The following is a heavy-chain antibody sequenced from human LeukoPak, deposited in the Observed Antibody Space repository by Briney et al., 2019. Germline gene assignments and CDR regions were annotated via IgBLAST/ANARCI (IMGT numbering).Heavy chain of an antibody. J-gene: IGHJ4*02. V-gene: IGHV1-24*01. CDR1: GYTFTSYY. D-gene: IGHD1-26*01. CDR2: FDPEDGET. Sequence: GASVKVSCKASGYTFTSYYMHWVRQAPGKGLEWMGGFDPEDGETIYAQKFQGRVTMTEDTSTDTAYMELSSLRSEDTAVYYCAILGGSYFYWGQGTLVTVSS. CDR3: AILGGSYFY.